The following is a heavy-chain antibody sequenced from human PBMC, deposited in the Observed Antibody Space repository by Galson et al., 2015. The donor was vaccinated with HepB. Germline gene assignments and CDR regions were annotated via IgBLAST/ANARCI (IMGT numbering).Heavy chain of an antibody. J-gene: IGHJ3*02. CDR3: ARDKMSIVGLASAFDAFDI. CDR1: GFIFSGYT. V-gene: IGHV3-30*04. Sequence: SLRLSCAASGFIFSGYTIHWVRQAPGKGLEWMAIISYDGSDKYYSNSVKGRLTISRDNSKNTLYLQMNSLRAEDTAVYYCARDKMSIVGLASAFDAFDIWGQGTMVTVSS. D-gene: IGHD2-21*01. CDR2: ISYDGSDK.